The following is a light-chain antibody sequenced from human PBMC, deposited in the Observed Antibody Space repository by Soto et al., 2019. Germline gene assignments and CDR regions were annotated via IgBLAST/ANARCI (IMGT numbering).Light chain of an antibody. CDR2: EVS. V-gene: IGLV2-14*01. CDR3: SSDTSSSTLV. CDR1: SSDIGGYNY. Sequence: QPVLTQPASVSGSPGQSITISCTGTSSDIGGYNYVSWYQQHPGKAPKLMIYEVSNRPSGVSNRFSGSKSGNTASLTISGLQADDEADYYCSSDTSSSTLVFGGGTKVTVL. J-gene: IGLJ3*02.